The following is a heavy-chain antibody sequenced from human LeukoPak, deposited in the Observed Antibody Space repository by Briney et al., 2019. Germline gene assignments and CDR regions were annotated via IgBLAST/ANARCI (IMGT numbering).Heavy chain of an antibody. CDR1: GFTFRSYE. CDR3: AKDFGYSSGWYLGGYYYYGMDV. CDR2: ISGDGGST. V-gene: IGHV3-43*02. Sequence: GGSLRLSCAASGFTFRSYEMNWVRQAPGKGLEWVSLISGDGGSTYYADSVKGRFTISRDNSKNSLYLQMNSLRTEDTALYYCAKDFGYSSGWYLGGYYYYGMDVWGQGTTVTVSS. J-gene: IGHJ6*02. D-gene: IGHD6-19*01.